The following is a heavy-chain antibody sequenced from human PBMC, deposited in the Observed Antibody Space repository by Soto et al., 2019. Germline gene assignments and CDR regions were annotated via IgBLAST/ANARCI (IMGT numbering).Heavy chain of an antibody. D-gene: IGHD6-13*01. V-gene: IGHV4-59*01. CDR3: ARGSAAGTKSPFDY. CDR1: GGSISGYY. CDR2: IHYSGST. Sequence: VQLQESGPGLVKPSETLSLTCTVCGGSISGYYWSWIRQSPGKGLEWIGYIHYSGSTNYNPSLKSRVTISVDTSKNQLSLKLSSVTAADTAVYYCARGSAAGTKSPFDYWGQGTLVTVSS. J-gene: IGHJ4*02.